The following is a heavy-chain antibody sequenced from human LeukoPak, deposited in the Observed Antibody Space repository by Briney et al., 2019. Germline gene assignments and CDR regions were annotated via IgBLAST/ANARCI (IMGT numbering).Heavy chain of an antibody. CDR1: GFSFGSDW. V-gene: IGHV3-7*01. CDR3: ARYYDPPVGDAFDL. D-gene: IGHD3-16*01. J-gene: IGHJ3*01. Sequence: GGSLRLSCAVSGFSFGSDWMSWVRQAPGKGLEWVANISPDGSEKFYVDSVKGRFTISRDNGKNSLYLQLNSLRADDTAVYYCARYYDPPVGDAFDLWGQGTMVTVSS. CDR2: ISPDGSEK.